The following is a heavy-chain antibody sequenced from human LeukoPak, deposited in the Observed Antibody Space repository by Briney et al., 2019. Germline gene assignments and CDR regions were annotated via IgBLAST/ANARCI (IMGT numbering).Heavy chain of an antibody. CDR1: GVSISGSYYY. V-gene: IGHV4-39*07. CDR3: ARGQQLGFRYFDY. Sequence: PSETLSLTCAVSGVSISGSYYYWGWLRQPPGKGLEWIGNIYYSGSTYYNASLQSRVTISIDTSKNQFSLRLNSVTAADTAVYYCARGQQLGFRYFDYWGQVTLVTVSS. D-gene: IGHD6-6*01. CDR2: IYYSGST. J-gene: IGHJ4*02.